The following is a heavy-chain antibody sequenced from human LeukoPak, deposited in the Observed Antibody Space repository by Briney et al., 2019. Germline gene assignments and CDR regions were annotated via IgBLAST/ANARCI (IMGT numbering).Heavy chain of an antibody. CDR3: ARGGRGVVIAPPDY. V-gene: IGHV3-21*01. Sequence: GGSLRLSCAASGFTFSNYGINWVRQAPGKGLEWVSSISSSSSYIYYADSVKGRFTISRDNAKNSLYLQMNSLRAEDTAMYYCARGGRGVVIAPPDYWGREPWSPSPQ. D-gene: IGHD2-21*01. J-gene: IGHJ4*02. CDR1: GFTFSNYG. CDR2: ISSSSSYI.